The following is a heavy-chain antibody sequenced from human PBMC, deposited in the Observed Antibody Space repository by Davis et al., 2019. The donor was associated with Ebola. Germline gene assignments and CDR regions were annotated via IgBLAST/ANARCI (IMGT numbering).Heavy chain of an antibody. V-gene: IGHV3-74*01. CDR1: GFTFSSYW. J-gene: IGHJ4*02. Sequence: GESLKISCAASGFTFSSYWMHWLRQAPGKGLVWVSRINSDGSSTSYADSVKGRFTISRDNAKNTLYLQMNSLSAEDTAVYYCARDIWGFDYWGQGTLVTVSS. CDR2: INSDGSST. CDR3: ARDIWGFDY. D-gene: IGHD3-16*01.